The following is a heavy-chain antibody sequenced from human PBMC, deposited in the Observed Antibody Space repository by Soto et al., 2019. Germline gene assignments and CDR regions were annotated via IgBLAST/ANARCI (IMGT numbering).Heavy chain of an antibody. D-gene: IGHD3-22*01. CDR3: ARDDSCGYNFFDY. V-gene: IGHV3-48*02. CDR1: GFTFTSYS. J-gene: IGHJ4*02. CDR2: ISSSSSTI. Sequence: GGSLRLSCAASGFTFTSYSMNWVRQTPGKGLEWVSHISSSSSTIYYADSVKGRFTISRDNAKNSLYLQMNSLRDEDKAVYYCARDDSCGYNFFDYWGQGTQVTVSS.